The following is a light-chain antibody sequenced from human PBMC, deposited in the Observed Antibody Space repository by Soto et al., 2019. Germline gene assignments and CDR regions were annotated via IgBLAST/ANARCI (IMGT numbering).Light chain of an antibody. J-gene: IGLJ1*01. CDR1: SSNVRSYKL. V-gene: IGLV2-23*02. Sequence: QSALTQPASVSGSPGQSITISCSGTSSNVRSYKLVSWYQQHPGKASKLIIFEVNKRPSGVSNRFSGSKSGNTAFLTISWLKVEDEADYHCCPAGGSPTHVFGTGTKFTVL. CDR2: EVN. CDR3: CPAGGSPTHV.